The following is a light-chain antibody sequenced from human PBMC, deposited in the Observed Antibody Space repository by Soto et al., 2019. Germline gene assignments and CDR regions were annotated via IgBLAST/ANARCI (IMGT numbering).Light chain of an antibody. J-gene: IGKJ1*01. CDR2: WAS. Sequence: DIVMTQSPDSLAVSLGARATINCKSSQSIFYSSNNKNYLAWFQQKPGQPPKLLIYWASTRESGVPDRFSGSGSGTDFTLTIRGLQAEDVAVYYCQQYYSTPTWTFSQGTKVEIK. CDR3: QQYYSTPTWT. V-gene: IGKV4-1*01. CDR1: QSIFYSSNNKNY.